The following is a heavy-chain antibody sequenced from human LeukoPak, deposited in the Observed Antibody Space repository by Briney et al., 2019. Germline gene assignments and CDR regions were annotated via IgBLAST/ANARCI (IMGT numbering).Heavy chain of an antibody. V-gene: IGHV1-46*01. CDR2: INPSGGPA. Sequence: ASVKVSCKASGYTFTRYHIHWARQAPGQGLEWMGVINPSGGPATYAQKFQGRVTLTRDTSTTTVYMEVNSLRSDDTAVYYCAREAIFGVVREYYFDLWGQGTLVTVS. D-gene: IGHD3-3*01. CDR3: AREAIFGVVREYYFDL. CDR1: GYTFTRYH. J-gene: IGHJ4*02.